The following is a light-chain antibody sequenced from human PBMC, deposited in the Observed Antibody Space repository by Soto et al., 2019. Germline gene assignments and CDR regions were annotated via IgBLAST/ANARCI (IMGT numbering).Light chain of an antibody. J-gene: IGLJ2*01. Sequence: QSALTQPRSVSGSPGQSVTISCTGTNSDIGASNYVSWYQQHPGKAPKLIIYDVTRRPSGVPDRFFASKSDNTASLTISGLQAEDEADYYCCSYAGSYTFVVFGGGTKLTVL. CDR2: DVT. V-gene: IGLV2-11*01. CDR1: NSDIGASNY. CDR3: CSYAGSYTFVV.